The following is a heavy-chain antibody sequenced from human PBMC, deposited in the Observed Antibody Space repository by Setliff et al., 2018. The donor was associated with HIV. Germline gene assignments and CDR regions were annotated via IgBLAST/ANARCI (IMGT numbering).Heavy chain of an antibody. CDR3: ARAFGYHDFWSGYSGDEFDI. J-gene: IGHJ3*02. CDR2: ISIDGSDT. CDR1: GFTFTNYG. V-gene: IGHV3-30*03. Sequence: PGGSLRLSCAASGFTFTNYGMSWVRQAPGKGLEWVAVISIDGSDTFYSDSVKGRFTISRDSSKKTLYLQMNRLRSEDTAVYYCARAFGYHDFWSGYSGDEFDIWGQGTLVTVSS. D-gene: IGHD3-3*01.